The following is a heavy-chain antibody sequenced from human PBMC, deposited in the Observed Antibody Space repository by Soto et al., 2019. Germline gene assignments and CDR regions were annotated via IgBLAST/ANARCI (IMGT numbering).Heavy chain of an antibody. J-gene: IGHJ6*02. CDR1: GGSIRSEDHY. CDR2: LYCSWAS. D-gene: IGHD3-16*01. CDR3: ARGRPVGPYAYKGDQGMDL. Sequence: SETLSLTCTISGGSIRSEDHYWSCIRQSPGQGLEWIGHLYCSWASYRNEALDRRVTISLDMFKNQCSLHMTSVTAADTATYFCARGRPVGPYAYKGDQGMDLWGQGTTVTVSS. V-gene: IGHV4-30-4*01.